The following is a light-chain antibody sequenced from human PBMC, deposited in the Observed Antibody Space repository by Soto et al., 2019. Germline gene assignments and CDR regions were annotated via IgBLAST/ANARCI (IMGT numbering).Light chain of an antibody. J-gene: IGLJ2*01. V-gene: IGLV3-1*01. CDR1: KLEDKY. CDR3: QAWDNSPHVV. Sequence: SYELTQPPSVSVSPGQTASITCSGDKLEDKYVCWYQQKPGQSPVLVIYQDKKRPSGIPERFSGSNSGNTATLTISGTQAMDEADYYCQAWDNSPHVVFGGGTKLIVL. CDR2: QDK.